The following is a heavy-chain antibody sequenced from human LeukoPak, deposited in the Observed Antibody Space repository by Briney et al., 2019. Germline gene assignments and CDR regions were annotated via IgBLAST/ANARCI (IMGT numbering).Heavy chain of an antibody. V-gene: IGHV4-30-2*01. CDR2: IFHSGST. J-gene: IGHJ5*02. CDR1: GGSISSGDYS. CDR3: ARELWFVNAPGSWFDP. Sequence: SETLSLTCAVSGGSISSGDYSWSWIRQPPGKGLEWIGYIFHSGSTYYNPSLKSRVTIPVDRSKNQFSLKLSSVTAADTAVYYCARELWFVNAPGSWFDPWGQGTLVTVSS. D-gene: IGHD3-10*01.